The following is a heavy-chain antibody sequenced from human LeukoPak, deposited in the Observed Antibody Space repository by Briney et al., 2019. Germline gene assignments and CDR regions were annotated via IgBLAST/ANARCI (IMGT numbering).Heavy chain of an antibody. D-gene: IGHD2-15*01. CDR3: ARVRVVAATSRWFYP. V-gene: IGHV3-23*01. CDR1: GFTFSTYA. CDR2: TSGSGGNT. Sequence: GGSLRLSCAASGFTFSTYAMSWVRQAPGKGLEWVSATSGSGGNTYYADSVKGRFTISRDSSKNTLYLQMNSLRAEDTAVYYCARVRVVAATSRWFYPWGQGTLVTVSS. J-gene: IGHJ5*02.